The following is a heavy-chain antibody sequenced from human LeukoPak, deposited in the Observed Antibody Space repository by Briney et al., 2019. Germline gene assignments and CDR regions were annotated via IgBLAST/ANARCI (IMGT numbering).Heavy chain of an antibody. V-gene: IGHV3-7*01. D-gene: IGHD1-26*01. J-gene: IGHJ4*02. Sequence: GGSLRLSXAASGFTFSSYWMSWVRQAPGKGLEWVANIKQDGSEKYYVDSVKGRFTISRDNAKNSLYLQMNSLRAEDTAVYYCARDPPGGSLDYWGQGTLVTVSS. CDR3: ARDPPGGSLDY. CDR2: IKQDGSEK. CDR1: GFTFSSYW.